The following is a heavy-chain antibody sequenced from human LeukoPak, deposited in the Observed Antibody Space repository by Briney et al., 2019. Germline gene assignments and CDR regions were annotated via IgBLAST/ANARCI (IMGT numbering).Heavy chain of an antibody. CDR1: GGSFSGYY. CDR3: ARGFRGYCSSTSCRGDPDY. CDR2: INHSGST. V-gene: IGHV4-34*01. Sequence: WGTLSLTCAVYGGSFSGYYWSWIRQPPGKGLEWIGEINHSGSTNYNPSLKSRVTISVDTSKNQFSLKLSSVTAADTDVYYCARGFRGYCSSTSCRGDPDYWGQGTLVTVSS. J-gene: IGHJ4*02. D-gene: IGHD2-2*01.